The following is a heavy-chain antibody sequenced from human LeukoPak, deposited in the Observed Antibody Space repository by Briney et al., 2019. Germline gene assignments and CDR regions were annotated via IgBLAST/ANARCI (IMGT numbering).Heavy chain of an antibody. D-gene: IGHD2-8*01. Sequence: ASVEVSCKASGYXFTSHYMHWVPQAPGQGLEEMGIINPSGGSTSYAQKFQGRVTMTRDTSTRTVYMELRSLRSEDTAVYYCARVGGYCTNGVCLDAFDIWGQGTMVTVSS. V-gene: IGHV1-46*01. CDR3: ARVGGYCTNGVCLDAFDI. CDR2: INPSGGST. CDR1: GYXFTSHY. J-gene: IGHJ3*02.